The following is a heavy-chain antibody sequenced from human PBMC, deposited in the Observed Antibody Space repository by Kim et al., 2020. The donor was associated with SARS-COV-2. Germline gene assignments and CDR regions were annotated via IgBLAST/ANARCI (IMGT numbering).Heavy chain of an antibody. CDR3: ARKVGGRILSSGWTDY. CDR1: GFTFSSYA. CDR2: ISYDGSNK. Sequence: GGSLRLSCAASGFTFSSYAMHWVRQAPGKGLEWVAVISYDGSNKYYADSVKGRFTISRDNSKNTLSLQMNSLRAEDTAVYYCARKVGGRILSSGWTDYWG. V-gene: IGHV3-30*04. D-gene: IGHD6-19*01. J-gene: IGHJ4*01.